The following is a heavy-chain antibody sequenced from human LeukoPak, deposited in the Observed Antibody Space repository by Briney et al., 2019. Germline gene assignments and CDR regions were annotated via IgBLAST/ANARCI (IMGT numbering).Heavy chain of an antibody. CDR1: GFTVSSNY. J-gene: IGHJ3*02. CDR3: ANLEYGNAFDI. D-gene: IGHD3-3*01. V-gene: IGHV3-23*01. Sequence: PSGGSLRLSCAASGFTVSSNYMSWVRQAPGKGLEWVSAISGSGGSTYYADSVKGRFTISRDNSKNTLYLQMNSLRAEDTAVYYCANLEYGNAFDIWGQGTMVTVSS. CDR2: ISGSGGST.